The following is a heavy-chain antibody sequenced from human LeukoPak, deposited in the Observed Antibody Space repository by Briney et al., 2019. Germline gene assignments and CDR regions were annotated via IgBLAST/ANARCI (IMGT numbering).Heavy chain of an antibody. CDR3: ARDRTGDSGDY. V-gene: IGHV3-30-3*01. CDR1: GFTFSSYA. J-gene: IGHJ4*02. Sequence: GGSLRLSCATSGFTFSSYAMHWVRQAPGKGLEWVAVISYDGSNKYYADSVKGRFTISRDNSKNTLYLQMNSLRAEDTAVYYCARDRTGDSGDYWGQGTLVTVSS. D-gene: IGHD7-27*01. CDR2: ISYDGSNK.